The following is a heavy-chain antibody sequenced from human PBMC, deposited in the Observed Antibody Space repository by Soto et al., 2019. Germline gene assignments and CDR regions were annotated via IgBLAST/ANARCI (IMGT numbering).Heavy chain of an antibody. CDR2: ISYDGSNK. J-gene: IGHJ5*02. CDR3: ASNTLVVAADFLFDP. Sequence: GGSLRLSCAASGFTFSSYAMHWVRQAPGKGLEWVAVISYDGSNKYYADSVKGRFTISRDNSKNTLYLQMNSLRAEDTAVYYCASNTLVVAADFLFDPWGQGTLVTVSS. D-gene: IGHD2-15*01. CDR1: GFTFSSYA. V-gene: IGHV3-30-3*01.